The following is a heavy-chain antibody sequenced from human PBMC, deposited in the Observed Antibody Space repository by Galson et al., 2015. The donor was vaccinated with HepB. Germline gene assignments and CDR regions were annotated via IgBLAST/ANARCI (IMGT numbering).Heavy chain of an antibody. CDR2: FDPEDGET. CDR1: GYILTELS. J-gene: IGHJ3*02. Sequence: SVKVSCKVSGYILTELSMHWVRQAPGKGLEWMGGFDPEDGETIYAQKFQGRVTMTEDTSTDTAYMELSSLRSEDTAVYYCATDYDSSGHDASDIWGQGTMVTVSS. V-gene: IGHV1-24*01. D-gene: IGHD3-22*01. CDR3: ATDYDSSGHDASDI.